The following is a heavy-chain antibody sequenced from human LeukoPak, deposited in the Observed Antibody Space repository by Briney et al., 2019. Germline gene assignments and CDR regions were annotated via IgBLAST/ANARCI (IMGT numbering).Heavy chain of an antibody. Sequence: PSETLSLTCTVSGDSISSRTYYWGWIRQPPGKGLEWIGSIFYSGNTYYNPSLKSRVTISVDTSKNQFSLKLNSVTAADTAVYYCARLYNGKRPPDYWGQGTLVTVSS. V-gene: IGHV4-39*01. D-gene: IGHD1-14*01. J-gene: IGHJ4*02. CDR1: GDSISSRTYY. CDR2: IFYSGNT. CDR3: ARLYNGKRPPDY.